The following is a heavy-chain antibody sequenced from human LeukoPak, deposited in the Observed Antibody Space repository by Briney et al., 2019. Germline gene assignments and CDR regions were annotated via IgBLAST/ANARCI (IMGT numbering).Heavy chain of an antibody. J-gene: IGHJ6*03. Sequence: SETLSLTYSVSGGSINNYWWSWIRQPPGKGLEWIGYIYRGETTNYNPSLKSRVTLSVDTYKNQISLKLSSVTAADTAVYYCAREWGSHYYYYMDVWGKGTTVTVSS. CDR2: IYRGETT. CDR1: GGSINNYW. V-gene: IGHV4-59*12. CDR3: AREWGSHYYYYMDV. D-gene: IGHD3-16*01.